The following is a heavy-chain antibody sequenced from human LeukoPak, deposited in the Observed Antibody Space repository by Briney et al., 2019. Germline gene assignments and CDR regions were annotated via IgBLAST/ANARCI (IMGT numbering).Heavy chain of an antibody. CDR3: IREAVARFNY. CDR1: GDRVSDNIAT. CDR2: TYYRSKWSS. D-gene: IGHD6-19*01. V-gene: IGHV6-1*01. J-gene: IGHJ4*02. Sequence: SQTLSLTCVISGDRVSDNIATSDSIRQSPSRGLEWLGRTYYRSKWSSDYALSVKSRITINPDTSKNQFSLQLNSVTPEDTVVYFWIREAVARFNYWGQGTLVTVSS.